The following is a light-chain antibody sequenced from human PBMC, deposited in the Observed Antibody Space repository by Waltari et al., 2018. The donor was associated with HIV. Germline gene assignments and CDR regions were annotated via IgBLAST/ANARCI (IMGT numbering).Light chain of an antibody. V-gene: IGLV1-44*01. J-gene: IGLJ2*01. CDR2: SKN. CDR3: AAWDDSLNGPV. CDR1: SSNIGSNT. Sequence: QSVLTQPPSASGTPGQRVTISCSGSSSNIGSNTVNWYQQLPGTAPKLLIYSKNQRPSGVPDRFSGSKSGTSASLAISGVQSEDEADYYCAAWDDSLNGPVFGGGTKLTVL.